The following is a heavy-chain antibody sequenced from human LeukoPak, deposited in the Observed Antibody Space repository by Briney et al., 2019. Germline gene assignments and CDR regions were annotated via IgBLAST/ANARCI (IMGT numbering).Heavy chain of an antibody. J-gene: IGHJ5*02. D-gene: IGHD3/OR15-3a*01. CDR2: TYYRSKWYD. Sequence: SQTLSLTCAISGDSVSSNRAGWNWIRQSPSRSLEWLGRTYYRSKWYDGYAVSVKSRITINPDTSKNQFSLQLNSVTPEDTAVYYCARGDWISGFDPWGQGTLVTVSS. CDR1: GDSVSSNRAG. V-gene: IGHV6-1*01. CDR3: ARGDWISGFDP.